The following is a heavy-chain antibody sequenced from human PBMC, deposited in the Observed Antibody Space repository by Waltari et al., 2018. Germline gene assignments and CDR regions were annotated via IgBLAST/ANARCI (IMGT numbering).Heavy chain of an antibody. CDR2: IKPDGGDK. Sequence: EVQLVESGGGLVQPGGSLRLSCAASGFTFSDYWMNWVRQAPGRGLEWVGSIKPDGGDKYFVEYVKGRFSISRDNAKNSLYLQMNSLRAEDTAVYYCGRSYGWAFDMSGQGTMVIVSS. V-gene: IGHV3-7*02. J-gene: IGHJ3*02. CDR3: GRSYGWAFDM. CDR1: GFTFSDYW. D-gene: IGHD3-10*01.